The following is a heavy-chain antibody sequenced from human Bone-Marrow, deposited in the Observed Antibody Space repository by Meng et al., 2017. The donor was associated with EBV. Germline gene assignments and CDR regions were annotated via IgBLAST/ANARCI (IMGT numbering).Heavy chain of an antibody. D-gene: IGHD3-10*01. V-gene: IGHV1-69*01. CDR2: LIPMSGAP. CDR1: GGTFSSDA. Sequence: PSGGEVKNPGSWVKVSCKTSGGTFSSDAISWVRQAPGQGLVWLGGLIPMSGAPYYAQNFQGRVTITADESTSTHYMELSNLRSEDTAMYYCASESGRGFTPDYWGQGTLVTVSS. J-gene: IGHJ4*02. CDR3: ASESGRGFTPDY.